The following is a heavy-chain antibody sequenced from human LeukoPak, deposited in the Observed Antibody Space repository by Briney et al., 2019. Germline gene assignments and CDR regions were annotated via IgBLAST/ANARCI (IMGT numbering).Heavy chain of an antibody. D-gene: IGHD3-10*01. CDR3: AREIDSSVSGSENWFDS. J-gene: IGHJ5*01. CDR2: ISGSSYTK. CDR1: GFTFSRYS. Sequence: PGGSLRLSCATSGFTFSRYSMTWVRQAPGKGLEWVSHISGSSYTKYYGKSVKGRFTISRDNGKNSLHLQMNSLRVEDTAIYYCAREIDSSVSGSENWFDSWGQGTLVLVS. V-gene: IGHV3-48*01.